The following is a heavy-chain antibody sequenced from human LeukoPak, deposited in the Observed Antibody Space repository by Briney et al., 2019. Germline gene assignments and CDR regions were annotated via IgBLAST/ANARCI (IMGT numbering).Heavy chain of an antibody. J-gene: IGHJ4*02. Sequence: GGSLRLSCAASGFTFDDYAMHWVRQAPGKGLEWVSGISWNSGSIGYADSVKGRFTISRDNAKNSLYLQMNSLRAEDTALCYCAKEKTYSSSGYFDYWGQGTLVTVSS. CDR3: AKEKTYSSSGYFDY. CDR1: GFTFDDYA. CDR2: ISWNSGSI. D-gene: IGHD6-6*01. V-gene: IGHV3-9*01.